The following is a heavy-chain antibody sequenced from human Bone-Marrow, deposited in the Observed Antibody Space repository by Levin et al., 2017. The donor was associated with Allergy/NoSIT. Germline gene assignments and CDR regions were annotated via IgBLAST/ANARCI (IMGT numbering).Heavy chain of an antibody. CDR2: FWSDGSTK. V-gene: IGHV3-33*01. Sequence: PGGSLRLSCAASGFTFSRYSMHWVRQAPGKGLEWVAAFWSDGSTKYDADSVKGRFTISRDNSKNTLYLQMSILRAEDTAIYYCAREGSVTGMRSFDYWGQGTLVTVSS. D-gene: IGHD6-19*01. J-gene: IGHJ4*02. CDR3: AREGSVTGMRSFDY. CDR1: GFTFSRYS.